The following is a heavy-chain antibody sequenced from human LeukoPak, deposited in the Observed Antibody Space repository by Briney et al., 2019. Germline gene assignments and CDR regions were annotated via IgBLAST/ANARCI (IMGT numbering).Heavy chain of an antibody. D-gene: IGHD2-15*01. V-gene: IGHV3-33*06. CDR1: GFTFSSYG. CDR2: IWYDGSNK. Sequence: QPGRSLRLSCAASGFTFSSYGMHWVRQAPGKGLEWVAVIWYDGSNKYYADSVKGRFTISRDNSKNTLYLQMNSLRAEDTAVYYCAKDELGYCSGGSCFFDYWGQGTLVTVSS. J-gene: IGHJ4*02. CDR3: AKDELGYCSGGSCFFDY.